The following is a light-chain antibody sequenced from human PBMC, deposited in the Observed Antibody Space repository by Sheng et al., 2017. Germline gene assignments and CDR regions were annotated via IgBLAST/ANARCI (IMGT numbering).Light chain of an antibody. CDR2: GAS. CDR3: QQYNNWPPEWT. Sequence: EIVLTQSPATLSLSPGERATLSCRASQRINSNYLAWYQHKPGQAPRLLIYGASTRATGIPARFSGSGSGTEFTLTISSLQSEDFAVYYCQQYNNWPPEWTFGQGTKVEIK. J-gene: IGKJ1*01. V-gene: IGKV3-15*01. CDR1: QRINSN.